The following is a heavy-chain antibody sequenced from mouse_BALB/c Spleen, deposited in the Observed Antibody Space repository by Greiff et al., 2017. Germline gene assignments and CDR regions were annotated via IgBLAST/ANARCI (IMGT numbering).Heavy chain of an antibody. J-gene: IGHJ2*01. CDR3: DNESPNCYGSSYFDY. CDR1: GFSFTDYG. D-gene: IGHD1-1*01. CDR2: IWGGGST. V-gene: IGHV2-6-5*01. Sequence: VKLMESGPGLVAPSQSLSITCTVSGFSFTDYGVSWIRQPPGKGLEWLGVIWGGGSTYYNSALKSRLSISKDNSKSQVFLKMNSLQTDDTAMYYCDNESPNCYGSSYFDYWGQGTTLTVSS.